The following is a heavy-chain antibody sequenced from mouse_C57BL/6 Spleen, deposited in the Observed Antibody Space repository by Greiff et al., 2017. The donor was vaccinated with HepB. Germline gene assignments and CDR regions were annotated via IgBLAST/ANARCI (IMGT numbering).Heavy chain of an antibody. D-gene: IGHD1-1*01. Sequence: QVQLQQSGAELVKPGASVKISCKASGYAFSSYWMNWVKQRPGKGIEWIGQIYPGDGDTNYNGKFKGKATLTADKSSSTAYMQLSSLTSEDSAVYFCARSHYGSSYAMDYWGQGTSVTVSS. CDR1: GYAFSSYW. CDR3: ARSHYGSSYAMDY. J-gene: IGHJ4*01. CDR2: IYPGDGDT. V-gene: IGHV1-80*01.